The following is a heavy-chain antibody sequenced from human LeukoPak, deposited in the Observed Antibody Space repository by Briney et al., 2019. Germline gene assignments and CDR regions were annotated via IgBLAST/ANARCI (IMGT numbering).Heavy chain of an antibody. J-gene: IGHJ4*02. Sequence: SQTLSLTCAVSGDSISSKTYSWNWIRQSPGKGLKWIGYIYHSGNIYYNPSLRSRVTISIDNSENQFSLQVRSVTAADTAIYYCVRGIDCRGGYYFDLWGQGRLVTVSS. CDR1: GDSISSKTYS. CDR3: VRGIDCRGGYYFDL. D-gene: IGHD2-21*02. V-gene: IGHV4-30-2*06. CDR2: IYHSGNI.